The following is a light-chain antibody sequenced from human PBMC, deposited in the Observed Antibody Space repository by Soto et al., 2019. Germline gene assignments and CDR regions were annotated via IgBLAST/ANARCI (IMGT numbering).Light chain of an antibody. CDR2: KAS. CDR3: QHYYDYSWT. J-gene: IGKJ1*01. Sequence: DIQMTQSPSTLSASVGDRVTITCRASQSISNWLAWFQQKPGKAPKLLIYKASNLESGVPSTFSGSASGTEFTLTISSLQPDDFATYYCQHYYDYSWTFGQGTKVKIK. V-gene: IGKV1-5*03. CDR1: QSISNW.